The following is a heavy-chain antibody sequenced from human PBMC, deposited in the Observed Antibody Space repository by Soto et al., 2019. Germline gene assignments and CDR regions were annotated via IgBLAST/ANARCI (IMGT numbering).Heavy chain of an antibody. J-gene: IGHJ6*02. V-gene: IGHV4-34*01. CDR1: GGSLSGYY. Sequence: EALSLTSADYGGSLSGYYWCWIRQPPGKGLELIGEINHSGSTNYNPSLKSRVTISVDTSKNQFSLKLSSVTAADTAVYYCARGLYGYSSGWQDYYYYGMDVWGQGTTVTVSS. CDR2: INHSGST. D-gene: IGHD6-19*01. CDR3: ARGLYGYSSGWQDYYYYGMDV.